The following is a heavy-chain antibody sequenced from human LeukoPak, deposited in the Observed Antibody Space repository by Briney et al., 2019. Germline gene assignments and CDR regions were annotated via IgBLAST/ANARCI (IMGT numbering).Heavy chain of an antibody. V-gene: IGHV4-34*01. D-gene: IGHD3-10*01. J-gene: IGHJ4*02. CDR2: INHSGST. Sequence: PSETLSLTCAVYGGSFSGYYWSWIRQPPGKGLEWIGEINHSGSTNYNPSLKSRVTISVDTFKNQFSLKLSSVTAADTAVYYCASGGTMVRGVINFDYWGQGTLVTVSS. CDR1: GGSFSGYY. CDR3: ASGGTMVRGVINFDY.